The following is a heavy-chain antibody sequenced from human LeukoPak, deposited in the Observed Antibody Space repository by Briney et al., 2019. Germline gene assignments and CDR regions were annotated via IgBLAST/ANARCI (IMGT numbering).Heavy chain of an antibody. CDR2: IYYSGST. D-gene: IGHD4-17*01. Sequence: PSETLSLTCAVSGGSISSGGYSWSWIRQPPGKGLEWIGYIYYSGSTYYNPSLKSRVTISVGTSKNQFSLKLSSVTAADTAVYYCARDIPDYGSSNNWFDPWGQGTLVTVSS. CDR3: ARDIPDYGSSNNWFDP. CDR1: GGSISSGGYS. J-gene: IGHJ5*02. V-gene: IGHV4-30-4*07.